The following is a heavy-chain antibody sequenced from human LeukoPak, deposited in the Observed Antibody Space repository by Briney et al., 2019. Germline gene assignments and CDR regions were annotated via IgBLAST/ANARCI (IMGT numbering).Heavy chain of an antibody. J-gene: IGHJ4*02. CDR3: ARSGWPYYFDY. Sequence: PGGSLRLSCAASGFTFSSYWMHWVRQAPGKGLVWVSRIHSDGSSTSYADSVRGRFTISRDDAKSTLYLQMNSLRAEDTAVYYCARSGWPYYFDYWGRGTLVTVSS. D-gene: IGHD3-22*01. V-gene: IGHV3-74*01. CDR2: IHSDGSST. CDR1: GFTFSSYW.